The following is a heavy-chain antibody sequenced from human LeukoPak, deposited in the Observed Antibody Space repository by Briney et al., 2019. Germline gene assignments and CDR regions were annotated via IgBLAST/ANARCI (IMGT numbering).Heavy chain of an antibody. D-gene: IGHD6-13*01. V-gene: IGHV3-74*01. CDR3: AREVLNSSWYYYYYYYMDV. CDR2: INSDGSST. J-gene: IGHJ6*03. CDR1: GFTFSSYW. Sequence: GGSLRLSCAASGFTFSSYWMHWVRQAPGKGLVWVSRINSDGSSTSYADSVKGRFTISRDNAKNTLYLQMNSLRAEDTAVYYCAREVLNSSWYYYYYYYMDVWGKGTTVTVSS.